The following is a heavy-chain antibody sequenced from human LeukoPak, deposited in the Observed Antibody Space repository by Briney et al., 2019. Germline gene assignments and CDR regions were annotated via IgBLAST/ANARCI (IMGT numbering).Heavy chain of an antibody. CDR3: ARVSCSSTSCYFHYYYYMDV. J-gene: IGHJ6*03. D-gene: IGHD2-2*01. V-gene: IGHV3-23*01. CDR2: ISGSGGRT. Sequence: PGGSLRLSCAASGFAFSSYAMTWVRQPPGKGLEWVSTISGSGGRTYYADSVKGRFTISRDNSKNSLYLQMNSLRAEDTAVYYCARVSCSSTSCYFHYYYYMDVWGKGTTVTISS. CDR1: GFAFSSYA.